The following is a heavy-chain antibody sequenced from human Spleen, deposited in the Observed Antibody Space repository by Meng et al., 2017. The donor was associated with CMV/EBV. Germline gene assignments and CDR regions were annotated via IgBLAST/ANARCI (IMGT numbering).Heavy chain of an antibody. J-gene: IGHJ6*02. V-gene: IGHV4-34*01. CDR2: INHSGGT. CDR1: DDSVSTGSYY. D-gene: IGHD5-12*01. CDR3: ASHSGYDLANYYYYAMDV. Sequence: SETLSLTCTVSDDSVSTGSYYWSWIRQPPGKGLEWIGEINHSGGTNYNPSLKSRVIISVDTSKNQFSLKLTSVTAADTAVYYCASHSGYDLANYYYYAMDVWGQGTTVTVSS.